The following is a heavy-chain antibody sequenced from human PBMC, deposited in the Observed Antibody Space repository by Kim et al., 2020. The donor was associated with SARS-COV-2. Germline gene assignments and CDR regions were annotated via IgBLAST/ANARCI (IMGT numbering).Heavy chain of an antibody. CDR1: GGSISSYY. J-gene: IGHJ4*02. D-gene: IGHD6-13*01. V-gene: IGHV4-59*13. Sequence: SETLSLTCTVSGGSISSYYWSWIRQPPGKGLEWIGYIYYSGSTNYNPSLKSRVTISVDTSKNQFSLELSSVTAADTAVYYCATGPQLVFDYWGQGTLVTVSS. CDR2: IYYSGST. CDR3: ATGPQLVFDY.